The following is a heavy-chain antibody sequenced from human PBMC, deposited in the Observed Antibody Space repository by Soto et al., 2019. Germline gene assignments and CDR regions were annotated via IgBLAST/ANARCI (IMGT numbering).Heavy chain of an antibody. CDR3: ARLDPLHSSSWYYSWFDP. D-gene: IGHD6-13*01. CDR1: GYSFTSYW. CDR2: IYPGDSDT. Sequence: GESLKISCKGSGYSFTSYWIGWVRQMPGKGLEWMGIIYPGDSDTRYSPSFQGQVTISADKSISTAYLQWSSLKASDTAMYYCARLDPLHSSSWYYSWFDPWGQGTLVTVSS. V-gene: IGHV5-51*01. J-gene: IGHJ5*02.